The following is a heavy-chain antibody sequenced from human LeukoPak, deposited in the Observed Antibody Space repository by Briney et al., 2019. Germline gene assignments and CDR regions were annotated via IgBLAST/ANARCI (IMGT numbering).Heavy chain of an antibody. V-gene: IGHV3-33*06. D-gene: IGHD3-16*01. CDR3: AKELGRRPGPMDV. CDR1: GFTFSSYS. CDR2: IWYDGSNK. J-gene: IGHJ6*03. Sequence: GGSLRLSCAASGFTFSSYSMNWVRQAPGKGLEWVAVIWYDGSNKYYADSVKGRFTISRDNSKNTLYLQMNSLRAEDTAVYYCAKELGRRPGPMDVWGKGTTVTVSS.